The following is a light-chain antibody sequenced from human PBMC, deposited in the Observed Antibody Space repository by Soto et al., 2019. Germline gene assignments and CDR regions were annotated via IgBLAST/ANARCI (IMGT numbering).Light chain of an antibody. Sequence: QSALTQPASVSGSPGQSITISCTGTSRDVGNYKYVSWYQQDPGKAPKLIIYEVSNRPSGVSSRFSGSKSDNTASLTISGLQAEDEADYYCCSYTTTSTLDVFGTGTKLTVL. J-gene: IGLJ1*01. CDR1: SRDVGNYKY. CDR2: EVS. V-gene: IGLV2-14*01. CDR3: CSYTTTSTLDV.